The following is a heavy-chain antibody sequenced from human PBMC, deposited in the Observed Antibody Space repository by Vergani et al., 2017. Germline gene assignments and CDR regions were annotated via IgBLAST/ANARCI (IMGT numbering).Heavy chain of an antibody. Sequence: EVQLVQSGAEVKKPGESLRISCKGSGYSFTSYWISWVRLLPGKGLEWMGRIDPSDSYTNYSPSFQVHVTISADKSISTAYLQWSSLKASDTAIYYCARHWTDFNSGCPLWSQGTLVTVSS. CDR1: GYSFTSYW. CDR2: IDPSDSYT. CDR3: ARHWTDFNSGCPL. D-gene: IGHD6-19*01. V-gene: IGHV5-10-1*01. J-gene: IGHJ4*02.